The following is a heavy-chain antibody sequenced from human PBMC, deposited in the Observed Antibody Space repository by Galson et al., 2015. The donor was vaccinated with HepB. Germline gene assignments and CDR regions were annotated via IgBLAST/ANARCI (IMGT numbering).Heavy chain of an antibody. Sequence: SETLSLTCGVSSGSFSGYYWAWIRQPPGKGLEWIGEINDSGNANYNSSLKSRVILSMDKSKNQFSLKMDSVTAADTGLYYCARGVRFSDHARTPRPRPQWYLDLWGRGTLVTVSS. CDR2: INDSGNA. CDR1: SGSFSGYY. CDR3: ARGVRFSDHARTPRPRPQWYLDL. J-gene: IGHJ2*01. D-gene: IGHD1-14*01. V-gene: IGHV4-34*01.